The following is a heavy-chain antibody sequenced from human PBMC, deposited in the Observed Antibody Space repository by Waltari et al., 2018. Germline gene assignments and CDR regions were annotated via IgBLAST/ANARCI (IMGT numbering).Heavy chain of an antibody. J-gene: IGHJ4*02. CDR1: GYTLTELS. CDR2: FDPEDGET. V-gene: IGHV1-24*01. D-gene: IGHD5-18*01. Sequence: QVQLVQSGAEVKKPGASVKVSCKVSGYTLTELSMHWVRQAPGKGLEWMGGFDPEDGETIYAQKIQGRVTMTEDRSTDTAYMELSSLGSEDTAVDYCATSGPNTGYSYGYWGQGTLVTVSS. CDR3: ATSGPNTGYSYGY.